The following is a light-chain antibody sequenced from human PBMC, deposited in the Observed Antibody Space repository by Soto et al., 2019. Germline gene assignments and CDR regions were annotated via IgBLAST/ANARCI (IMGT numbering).Light chain of an antibody. V-gene: IGLV1-51*01. CDR1: LSNIANNY. J-gene: IGLJ7*01. CDR3: GTWDSSLISGV. CDR2: DND. Sequence: QSVLTQPPSVSAAPGQKVTISCSGGLSNIANNYVSWYQQLPGTGPKLLIYDNDKRPSGIPDRFSGYKSGTSATLGITGLQPGDGADYYCGTWDSSLISGVFGGGTQLTVL.